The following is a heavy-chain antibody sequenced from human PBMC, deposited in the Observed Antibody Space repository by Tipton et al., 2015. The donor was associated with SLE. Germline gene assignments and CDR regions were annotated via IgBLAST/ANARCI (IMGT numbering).Heavy chain of an antibody. V-gene: IGHV4-38-2*01. D-gene: IGHD3-3*01. J-gene: IGHJ4*02. CDR2: IYHSGST. CDR3: ARALAGSGHFDLDY. Sequence: TLSLTCAVSGYSISSGYYWGWIRQPPGKGLEWIGSIYHSGSTYYNPSLKSRVTISVDTSKNQFSLKLSSVTAADTAVYYCARALAGSGHFDLDYWGQGTLVTVSS. CDR1: GYSISSGYY.